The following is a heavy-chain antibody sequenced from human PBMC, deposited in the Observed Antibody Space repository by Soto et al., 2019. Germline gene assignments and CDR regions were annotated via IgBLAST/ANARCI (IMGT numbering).Heavy chain of an antibody. D-gene: IGHD3-10*01. CDR3: AREVCLGDFLCYNYYGLDV. CDR1: GYTFTSYG. V-gene: IGHV1-18*01. J-gene: IGHJ6*02. CDR2: ISAYNGNT. Sequence: ASVKVSCKASGYTFTSYGISWVRQAPGQGLEWMGWISAYNGNTNYAQKLQGRVTMTTDTSTSTAYMELRSLTSDDTALYYCAREVCLGDFLCYNYYGLDVWGQGTTVTVSS.